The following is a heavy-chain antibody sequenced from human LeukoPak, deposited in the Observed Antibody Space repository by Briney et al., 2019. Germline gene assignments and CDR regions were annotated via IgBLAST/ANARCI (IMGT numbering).Heavy chain of an antibody. Sequence: ASVKVSCKASGGTFGSYAISWVRQAPGQGLEWMGRIIPIFGIANYAQKFQGRVTITADKSTSTAYMELSSLRSEDTAVYYCATFSIPAAHYYYGMDVWGQGTTVTVSS. CDR1: GGTFGSYA. D-gene: IGHD2-2*01. CDR3: ATFSIPAAHYYYGMDV. J-gene: IGHJ6*02. V-gene: IGHV1-69*04. CDR2: IIPIFGIA.